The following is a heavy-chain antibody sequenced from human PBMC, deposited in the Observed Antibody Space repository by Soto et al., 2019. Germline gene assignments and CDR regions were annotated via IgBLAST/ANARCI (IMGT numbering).Heavy chain of an antibody. CDR1: VFTFSSYA. D-gene: IGHD5-12*01. V-gene: IGHV3-64D*06. J-gene: IGHJ4*02. CDR2: VRGNGDPP. Sequence: PWGALRLSCSASVFTFSSYAMHWVRQAPGKGLEYVSGVRGNGDPPFYADSVKGRFTISRDNSKNTLYLQMSSLSADDTAVYYCVKSRGGNNFDFFDWGQGALVTVSS. CDR3: VKSRGGNNFDFFD.